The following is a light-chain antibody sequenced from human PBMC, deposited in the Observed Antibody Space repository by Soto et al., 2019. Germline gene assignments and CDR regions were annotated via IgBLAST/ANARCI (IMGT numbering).Light chain of an antibody. V-gene: IGKV1-39*01. Sequence: DIQMTQSPSSLSASVGDRVTITCRASQSISSYLNWYQQKPGKAPKLLIYAASSLQSGVPSRFSGSGSGTDFYLTIRSLQPEDFATYYCQQSYSNPFTFGPGTKVDIK. CDR1: QSISSY. J-gene: IGKJ3*01. CDR2: AAS. CDR3: QQSYSNPFT.